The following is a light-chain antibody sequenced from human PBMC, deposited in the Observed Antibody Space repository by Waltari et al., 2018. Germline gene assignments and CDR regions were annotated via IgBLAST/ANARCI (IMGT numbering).Light chain of an antibody. CDR3: QSYDISNYNYV. CDR1: SGNIASNF. CDR2: EDN. J-gene: IGLJ1*01. Sequence: FMLTQPHSVSESPGRTITISCTRSSGNIASNFVQWFHQRPGSAPTTVIYEDNQRPPGDPARFSGSIDSSSNSASLTNSGLKTADEADYYCQSYDISNYNYVFGTGTKVTVL. V-gene: IGLV6-57*03.